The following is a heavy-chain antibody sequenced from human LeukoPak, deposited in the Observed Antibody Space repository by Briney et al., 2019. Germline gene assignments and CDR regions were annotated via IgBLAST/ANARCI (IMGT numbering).Heavy chain of an antibody. CDR1: GLTVSSNY. D-gene: IGHD1-26*01. CDR2: IYSGGST. J-gene: IGHJ3*02. V-gene: IGHV3-66*01. Sequence: GGSLRLSCAASGLTVSSNYMSWARHSPGKGLEWVSVIYSGGSTYYANSVKGRFTISRDNSKNTLYLQVNSLRAEDTAVYYCARSIVGTTSAFDIWGQGTMVTVSS. CDR3: ARSIVGTTSAFDI.